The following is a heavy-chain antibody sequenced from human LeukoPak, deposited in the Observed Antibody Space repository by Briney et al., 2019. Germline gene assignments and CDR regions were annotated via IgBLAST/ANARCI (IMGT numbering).Heavy chain of an antibody. V-gene: IGHV3-53*01. Sequence: PGGSLRLSCTVSGFTVSSNSMSWVRQAPGKGLEWVSFIYSGGNTHYSDSVKGRFTISRDNAKNSLYLQMNSLRAEDTAVYYCARDLGWGSCSSTSCNTGDYWGQGTLVTVSS. CDR3: ARDLGWGSCSSTSCNTGDY. CDR1: GFTVSSNS. D-gene: IGHD2-2*01. J-gene: IGHJ4*02. CDR2: IYSGGNT.